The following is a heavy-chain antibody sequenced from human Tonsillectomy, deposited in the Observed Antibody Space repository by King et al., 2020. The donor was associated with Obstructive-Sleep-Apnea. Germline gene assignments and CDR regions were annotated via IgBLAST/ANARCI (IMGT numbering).Heavy chain of an antibody. CDR1: GYTFTSYG. CDR2: ISAYNGNT. Sequence: QLVQSGAEVKKPGASVKVSCKASGYTFTSYGISWVRQAPGQGLEWMGWISAYNGNTNYAQKLQGRVTMTTDTSTSTAYMELRSLRSYDTAVYNCARDGWDYVWGSYRSRLDYWGQGTLVTVSS. V-gene: IGHV1-18*04. D-gene: IGHD3-16*02. J-gene: IGHJ4*02. CDR3: ARDGWDYVWGSYRSRLDY.